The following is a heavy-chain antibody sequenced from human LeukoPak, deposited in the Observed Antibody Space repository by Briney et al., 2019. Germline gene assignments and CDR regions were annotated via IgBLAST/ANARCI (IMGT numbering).Heavy chain of an antibody. CDR2: ISYDGSNK. Sequence: GGSPRLSCAASGFTFSSYAMHWVRQAPGKGLEWVAVISYDGSNKYYADSVKGRFTISRDNSKNTLYLQMNSLRAEDTAVYYCARGSILLWFGELLSDYFDYWGQGTLVTVSS. D-gene: IGHD3-10*01. V-gene: IGHV3-30*04. CDR1: GFTFSSYA. J-gene: IGHJ4*02. CDR3: ARGSILLWFGELLSDYFDY.